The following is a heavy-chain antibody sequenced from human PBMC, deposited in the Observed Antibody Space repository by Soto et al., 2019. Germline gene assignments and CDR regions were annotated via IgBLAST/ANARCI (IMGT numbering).Heavy chain of an antibody. CDR3: ARTRDIPXRKTYDFWSGYYHLFDH. Sequence: SVKVSCKASGGTFSSYAISWVRQAPGQGLEWMGGIIPIFGTANYAQKFQGRVTITADESTSTAYMELSSLRSEDTAVYYCARTRDIPXRKTYDFWSGYYHLFDHWGQGTLVTVSS. V-gene: IGHV1-69*13. CDR2: IIPIFGTA. D-gene: IGHD3-3*01. J-gene: IGHJ4*02. CDR1: GGTFSSYA.